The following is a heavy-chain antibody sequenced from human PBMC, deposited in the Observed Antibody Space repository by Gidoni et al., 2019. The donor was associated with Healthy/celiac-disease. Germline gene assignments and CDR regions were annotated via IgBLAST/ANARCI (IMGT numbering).Heavy chain of an antibody. Sequence: QVQLVQSGAEVKKPGASVKVSCKASGYTFTGYYMHWVRPAPGQGLEWMGWINPNSGGTNYAQKFQGRVTMTRDTSISTAYMELSRLRSDDTAVYYCARVGVRGVTSNYYYYGMDVWGQGTTVTVSS. CDR1: GYTFTGYY. CDR3: ARVGVRGVTSNYYYYGMDV. D-gene: IGHD3-10*01. V-gene: IGHV1-2*02. J-gene: IGHJ6*02. CDR2: INPNSGGT.